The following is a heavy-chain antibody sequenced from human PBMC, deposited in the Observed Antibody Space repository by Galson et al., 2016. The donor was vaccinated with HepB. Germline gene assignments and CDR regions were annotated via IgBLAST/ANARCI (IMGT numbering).Heavy chain of an antibody. J-gene: IGHJ2*01. D-gene: IGHD1-26*01. CDR1: GFTFDDYA. Sequence: SLRLSCATSGFTFDDYAMHWVRQSPGKGLEWVSGISWDSRSTDYVDSVKGRFTISRDNAKNSLYLQMDSLRPDDTAFYFCARRSSKIGARHRFFDLWGRGTLVTVSS. CDR3: ARRSSKIGARHRFFDL. CDR2: ISWDSRST. V-gene: IGHV3-9*01.